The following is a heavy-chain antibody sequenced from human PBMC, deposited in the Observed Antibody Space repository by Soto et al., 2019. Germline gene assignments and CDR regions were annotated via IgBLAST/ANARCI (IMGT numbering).Heavy chain of an antibody. CDR1: GGTFSSYA. CDR2: IIPIFGTA. Sequence: SVKVSCKASGGTFSSYAISWVRQAPGQGLEWMGGIIPIFGTANYAQKFQGRVTITADESTSTAYMELSSLRSEDTAVYYCEYYYGSGSYYNDDYYYGMDVWGQGTTVTVSS. V-gene: IGHV1-69*13. D-gene: IGHD3-10*01. J-gene: IGHJ6*02. CDR3: EYYYGSGSYYNDDYYYGMDV.